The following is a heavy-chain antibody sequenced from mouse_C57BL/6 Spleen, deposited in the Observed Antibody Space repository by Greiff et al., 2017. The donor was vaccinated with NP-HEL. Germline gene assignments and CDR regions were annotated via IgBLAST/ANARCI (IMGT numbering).Heavy chain of an antibody. CDR2: IHPSDSDT. V-gene: IGHV1-74*01. J-gene: IGHJ3*01. CDR3: ASSYYSNYGFAY. D-gene: IGHD2-5*01. CDR1: GYTFTSYW. Sequence: VQLQQPGAELVKPGASVKVSCKASGYTFTSYWMHWVKQRPGQGLEWIGRIHPSDSDTNYNQKFKGKATLTVDKSSSTAYMQLSSLTSEDSAVYYCASSYYSNYGFAYWGQGTLVTVSA.